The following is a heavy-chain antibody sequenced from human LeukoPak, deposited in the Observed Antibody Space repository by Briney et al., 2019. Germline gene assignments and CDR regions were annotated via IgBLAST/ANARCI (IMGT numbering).Heavy chain of an antibody. CDR2: IYYRGST. Sequence: PSETLSLTCTVSGGSINNHYWSWIRQPPGKGLEWIGYIYYRGSTNYNPSLKSRVTFSVDTSKNQFSLKLNSVTAADTAVYYCARGGDYGDLRYFDYWGQGTLVTVSP. CDR3: ARGGDYGDLRYFDY. V-gene: IGHV4-59*11. J-gene: IGHJ4*02. CDR1: GGSINNHY. D-gene: IGHD4-17*01.